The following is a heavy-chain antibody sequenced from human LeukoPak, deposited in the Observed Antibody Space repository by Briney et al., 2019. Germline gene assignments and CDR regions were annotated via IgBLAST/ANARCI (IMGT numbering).Heavy chain of an antibody. J-gene: IGHJ4*02. Sequence: PSETLSLTCTVSGGSIRNNGYYWNWIRQSPGKGLEWMGNIYHSGRTFYNPSLKTRLTISVDMSKNQFSLELTSVTAADTAVYYCARYFYGSGGPRQESDYWAGEPWSSSPQ. D-gene: IGHD3-10*01. CDR2: IYHSGRT. CDR3: ARYFYGSGGPRQESDY. CDR1: GGSIRNNGYY. V-gene: IGHV4-31*03.